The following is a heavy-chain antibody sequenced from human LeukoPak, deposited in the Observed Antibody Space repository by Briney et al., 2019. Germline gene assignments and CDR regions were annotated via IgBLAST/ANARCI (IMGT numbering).Heavy chain of an antibody. CDR1: GYTFTGYY. CDR2: INPNSGGT. D-gene: IGHD3-22*01. CDR3: ARGRYDSSGYYHYTFDY. J-gene: IGHJ4*02. Sequence: ASLKVSCKASGYTFTGYYMHWVRQAPGQGLEWMGRINPNSGGTNYAQKFQGRVTMTRDTSISTAYMELSRLRSDDTAVYYCARGRYDSSGYYHYTFDYWGQGTLVTVSS. V-gene: IGHV1-2*06.